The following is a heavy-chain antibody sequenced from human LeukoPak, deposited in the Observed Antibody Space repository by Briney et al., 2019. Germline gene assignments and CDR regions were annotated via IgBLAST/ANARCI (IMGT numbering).Heavy chain of an antibody. D-gene: IGHD4-17*01. CDR1: GFTFSSYG. CDR3: AKDRALFTVGWYFDL. Sequence: VGSLRLSCAASGFTFSSYGMHWVRQAPGKGLEWVAVISYDGSNKYYEDSVKGRFTISRDNSKNTLYLQMNSLRAEDTAVYYCAKDRALFTVGWYFDLWGRGTLVTVSS. J-gene: IGHJ2*01. V-gene: IGHV3-30*18. CDR2: ISYDGSNK.